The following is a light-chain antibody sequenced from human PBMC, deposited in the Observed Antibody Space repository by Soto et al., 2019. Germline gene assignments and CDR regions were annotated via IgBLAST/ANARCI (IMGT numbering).Light chain of an antibody. Sequence: IQLTQSPSSLSASVGDRVAITCRASQDIRSYLAWYQQKPGMAPKLLIYAASTLQGGVPSRFSGNGSGTAFTLTSSSLQPEDFGTYYCQQLNSYPYTFGQGTKLEI. CDR2: AAS. CDR1: QDIRSY. CDR3: QQLNSYPYT. V-gene: IGKV1-9*01. J-gene: IGKJ2*01.